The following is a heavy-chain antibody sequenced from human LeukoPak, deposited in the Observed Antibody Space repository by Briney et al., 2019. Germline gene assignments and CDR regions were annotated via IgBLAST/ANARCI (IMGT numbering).Heavy chain of an antibody. Sequence: GGSLRLSCVASGFDFADQAMHWVRQAPGKGLEWVSGVSWNSNEIIYADSVRGRFTISRDNAKNSLYLQMNSLRAEDTALYYCTKAPYSSSWWAFDIWGQGTLVTVSS. CDR3: TKAPYSSSWWAFDI. D-gene: IGHD6-13*01. CDR1: GFDFADQA. CDR2: VSWNSNEI. V-gene: IGHV3-9*01. J-gene: IGHJ3*02.